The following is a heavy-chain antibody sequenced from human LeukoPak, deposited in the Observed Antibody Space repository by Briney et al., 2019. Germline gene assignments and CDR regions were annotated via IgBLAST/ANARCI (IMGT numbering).Heavy chain of an antibody. CDR1: GFTFSSYA. CDR3: AKDAGYCSSTSCPTPYYYYYMDV. D-gene: IGHD2-2*01. V-gene: IGHV3-23*01. CDR2: ISGSGGST. Sequence: PGGSLRLSCAASGFTFSSYAMSWVRQALGKGLEWVSAISGSGGSTYYADSVKGRFTISRDNSKNTLYLQMNGLRAEDTAVYYCAKDAGYCSSTSCPTPYYYYYMDVWGKGTTVTVSS. J-gene: IGHJ6*03.